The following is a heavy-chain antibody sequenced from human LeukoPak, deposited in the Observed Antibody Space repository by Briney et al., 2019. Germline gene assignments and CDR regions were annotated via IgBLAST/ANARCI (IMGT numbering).Heavy chain of an antibody. CDR2: IEQDRSEK. V-gene: IGHV3-7*01. Sequence: GGSLRLSCAASGFTFSSYCMSWVRQAPGKGLEWVANIEQDRSEKYYVDSVKGRFTISRDNAKNSLYLQMNNLRPEDTAVYYCARRLTASGKHYFDYWGQGTLVTVSS. CDR3: ARRLTASGKHYFDY. D-gene: IGHD6-13*01. CDR1: GFTFSSYC. J-gene: IGHJ4*02.